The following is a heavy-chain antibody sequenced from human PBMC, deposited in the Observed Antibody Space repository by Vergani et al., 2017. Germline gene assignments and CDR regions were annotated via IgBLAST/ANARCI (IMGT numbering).Heavy chain of an antibody. V-gene: IGHV4-34*01. D-gene: IGHD4-11*01. CDR1: GGSFTSYH. CDR3: ARVNTETNGHLYYYYYIDV. J-gene: IGHJ6*03. CDR2: IDHTGRP. Sequence: QVQLQQWGGGLLKPSETLSLTCVVNGGSFTSYHWTWIRQSPGEGLEWVGDIDHTGRPDYNPSLKSRLTISVDMSRNQFSLTLNSVTATDTEIYFCARVNTETNGHLYYYYYIDVWGQGTAVTVS.